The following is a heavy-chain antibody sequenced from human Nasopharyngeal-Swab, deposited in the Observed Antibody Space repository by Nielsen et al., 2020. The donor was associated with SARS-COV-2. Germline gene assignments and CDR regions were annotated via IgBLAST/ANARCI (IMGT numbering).Heavy chain of an antibody. Sequence: ASVKVSYKASGYTFTSYYMHWVRQAPGQGLEWMGIINPSGGSTSYAQKFQGRVTMTRDTSTSTVYMELSSLRSEDTAVYYCARGPYSSGWYQVGFDPWGQGTLVTVSS. CDR3: ARGPYSSGWYQVGFDP. J-gene: IGHJ5*02. V-gene: IGHV1-46*01. CDR1: GYTFTSYY. D-gene: IGHD6-19*01. CDR2: INPSGGST.